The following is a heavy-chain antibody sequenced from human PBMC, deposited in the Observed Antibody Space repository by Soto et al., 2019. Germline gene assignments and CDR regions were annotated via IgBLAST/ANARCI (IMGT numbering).Heavy chain of an antibody. J-gene: IGHJ4*02. CDR2: ISNDGVNK. Sequence: VGSLRLSCAASGFAFSGFGMHWVRQAPGKGLEWVAGISNDGVNKFYADYAKGRFTISRDNSKNTLYLQMDSLRADDTAIYYCAADRIAGRLPFDYWGQGTLVTVSS. CDR1: GFAFSGFG. V-gene: IGHV3-30*03. D-gene: IGHD6-6*01. CDR3: AADRIAGRLPFDY.